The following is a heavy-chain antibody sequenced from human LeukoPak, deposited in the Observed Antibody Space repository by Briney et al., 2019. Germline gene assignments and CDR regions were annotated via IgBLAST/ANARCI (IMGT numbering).Heavy chain of an antibody. CDR3: ANTYYDSGEGY. J-gene: IGHJ4*02. CDR1: GFTFSSYA. Sequence: GGSLRLSRAASGFTFSSYAMSWVRQAPGKGLEWVSAISGSGGSTYYAGSVKGRFTISRDNSKNTLYLQMNSLRAEDTAIYYCANTYYDSGEGYWGQGALVTVSS. V-gene: IGHV3-23*01. CDR2: ISGSGGST. D-gene: IGHD3-22*01.